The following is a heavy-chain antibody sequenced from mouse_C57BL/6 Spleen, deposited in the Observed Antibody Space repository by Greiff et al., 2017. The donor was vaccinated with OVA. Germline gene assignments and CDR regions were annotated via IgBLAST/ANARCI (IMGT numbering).Heavy chain of an antibody. CDR2: ISDGGSYT. J-gene: IGHJ3*01. D-gene: IGHD1-1*01. Sequence: EVKLQESGGGLVKPGGSLKLSCAASGFTFSSYAMSWVRQTPEKRLEWVATISDGGSYTYYPDNVKGRFTISRDNAKNNLYLQMSHLKSEDTARYYWAREDYYGSSYFAYWGQGTLGTVSA. CDR3: AREDYYGSSYFAY. CDR1: GFTFSSYA. V-gene: IGHV5-4*01.